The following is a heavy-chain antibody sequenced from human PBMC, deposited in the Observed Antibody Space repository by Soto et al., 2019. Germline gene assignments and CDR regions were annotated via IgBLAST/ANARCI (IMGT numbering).Heavy chain of an antibody. CDR1: GFTFSSFG. CDR3: AKVGIGMFSHKHHFDH. J-gene: IGHJ4*02. V-gene: IGHV3-23*01. Sequence: GGSLRLSCTASGFTFSSFGMAWVRQAPGKGLEWVSAISGSGDSSYYADSAKDRFTISRDNPTNTLYLQMNNLRAEDTAVYYCAKVGIGMFSHKHHFDHWGQGTQVTVSS. D-gene: IGHD2-2*03. CDR2: ISGSGDSS.